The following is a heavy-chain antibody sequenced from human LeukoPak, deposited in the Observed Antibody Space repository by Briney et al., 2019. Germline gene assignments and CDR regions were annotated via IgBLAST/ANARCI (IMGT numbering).Heavy chain of an antibody. CDR3: ARLGVITAARTYDY. Sequence: GGSLRLSCAASGFTFSDYFMTWIRQAPGNGLEWIAHMRGSGETVSYADSVRGRFTISRDNVKNSLYLQMNSLRAEDTAVYYCARLGVITAARTYDYWGQGTLVTVSS. CDR1: GFTFSDYF. J-gene: IGHJ4*02. CDR2: MRGSGETV. V-gene: IGHV3-11*01. D-gene: IGHD6-13*01.